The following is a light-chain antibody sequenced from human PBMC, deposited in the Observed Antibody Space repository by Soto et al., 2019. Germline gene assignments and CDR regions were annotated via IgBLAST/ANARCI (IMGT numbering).Light chain of an antibody. CDR3: TSYTDSSTLV. CDR1: SSDVGGYNY. V-gene: IGLV2-14*01. CDR2: EVS. Sequence: QSVLTQPASVSGSPGQSITISCTGTSSDVGGYNYVSWFQQHPGKVPRLIIFEVSNRPSGVSNRFSGSKSGNTASLTISGLQAEDEADYYCTSYTDSSTLVFGGGTKVTVL. J-gene: IGLJ2*01.